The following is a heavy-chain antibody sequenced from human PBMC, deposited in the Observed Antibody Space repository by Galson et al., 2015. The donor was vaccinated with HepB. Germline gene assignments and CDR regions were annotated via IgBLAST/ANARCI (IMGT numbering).Heavy chain of an antibody. D-gene: IGHD3-16*01. V-gene: IGHV3-7*03. J-gene: IGHJ4*02. CDR1: GFTFSAYW. Sequence: RLSCAASGFTFSAYWMSWVRQVPGKGLEWVADVNLDGSEMYYADSVKGRFTISRDNAERSVSLHMYSLRAEDTAVYYCAREVMIRTLAHKTPDYWGQGTLVTVSS. CDR3: AREVMIRTLAHKTPDY. CDR2: VNLDGSEM.